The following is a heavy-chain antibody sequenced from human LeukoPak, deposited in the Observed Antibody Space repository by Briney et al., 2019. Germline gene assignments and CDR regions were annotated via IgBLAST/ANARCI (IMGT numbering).Heavy chain of an antibody. CDR3: ARGVEPLAANTLAY. D-gene: IGHD1-14*01. CDR1: GFTVITND. V-gene: IGHV3-53*01. Sequence: GGSLRLSCAASGFTVITNDMTWVRPAPGKALEWVAVLYSDGNTKYADSVQGRFTISRDNSKNTLYLEMNSLSPDDTAVYYCARGVEPLAANTLAYWGQGTLVTVSS. J-gene: IGHJ4*02. CDR2: LYSDGNT.